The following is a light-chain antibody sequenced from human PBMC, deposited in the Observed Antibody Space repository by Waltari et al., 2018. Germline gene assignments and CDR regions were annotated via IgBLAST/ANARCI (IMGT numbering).Light chain of an antibody. J-gene: IGLJ1*01. Sequence: QSALTQPASVSGSPGQSITISCTGTSSDIGDPNYLSWYQHHPGEAPKLIIYEVTNRPSGVSNRFSGSKSGNTASLTISGLQAEDEADYYCSSFTTNSPPYVFGTGTEVTVL. V-gene: IGLV2-14*01. CDR3: SSFTTNSPPYV. CDR1: SSDIGDPNY. CDR2: EVT.